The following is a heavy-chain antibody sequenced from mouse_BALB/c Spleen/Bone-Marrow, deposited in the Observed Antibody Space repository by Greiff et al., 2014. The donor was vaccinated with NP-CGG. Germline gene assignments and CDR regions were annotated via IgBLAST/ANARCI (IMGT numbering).Heavy chain of an antibody. CDR1: GFTFSSYG. CDR3: ARHQRYYAMDY. J-gene: IGHJ4*01. V-gene: IGHV5-6*01. CDR2: ISSGGSNT. Sequence: VQLQQSGGDLVKPGGSLKLSCAASGFTFSSYGMSWGRQTPDKRLEWVATISSGGSNTYYPDSVKGRFTISRDNAKNTLYLQRSSLKSEDTAMYYCARHQRYYAMDYWGQGASVTVSS.